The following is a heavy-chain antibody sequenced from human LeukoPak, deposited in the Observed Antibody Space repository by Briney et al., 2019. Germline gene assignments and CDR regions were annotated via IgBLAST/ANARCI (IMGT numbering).Heavy chain of an antibody. CDR2: IYSGDNT. CDR3: AGRRVLDASFDY. D-gene: IGHD3-16*01. Sequence: GGSLRLSCAASGFTVSNNYMSWVRQAPGEGLEWVSVIYSGDNTYYVESVKGRFTISRDNSKNTLFPQMNRLRAEDTAVYYCAGRRVLDASFDYWGQGTLVTVSS. J-gene: IGHJ4*02. CDR1: GFTVSNNY. V-gene: IGHV3-66*02.